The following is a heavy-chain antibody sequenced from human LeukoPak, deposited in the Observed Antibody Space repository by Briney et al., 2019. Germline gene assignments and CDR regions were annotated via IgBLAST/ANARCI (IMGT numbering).Heavy chain of an antibody. Sequence: GGSLRLSCAASGFTFSNAWMSWVRQAPGKGLEWVGRIKSKTDGGTTDYAAPVKGRFTISRDDSKNTLYLQMNSLKTEDTAVYYCTTEGRNYYGTQLGTLREDYWGQGTLVTVSS. D-gene: IGHD3-10*01. CDR2: IKSKTDGGTT. CDR3: TTEGRNYYGTQLGTLREDY. V-gene: IGHV3-15*01. CDR1: GFTFSNAW. J-gene: IGHJ4*02.